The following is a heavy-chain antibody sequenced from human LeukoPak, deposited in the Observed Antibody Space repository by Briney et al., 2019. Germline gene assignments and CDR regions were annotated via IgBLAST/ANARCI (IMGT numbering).Heavy chain of an antibody. J-gene: IGHJ4*02. CDR3: AREKGNDY. CDR2: ISDGGSAI. V-gene: IGHV3-48*04. CDR1: GFTFSSYG. Sequence: GGSLRLSCAASGFTFSSYGMHWVRQAPGKGLEWVSYISDGGSAIYYADSVKGRFTISRDNAKNLLFLQMNSLRAEDTAVYYCAREKGNDYWGQGTLVTVSS.